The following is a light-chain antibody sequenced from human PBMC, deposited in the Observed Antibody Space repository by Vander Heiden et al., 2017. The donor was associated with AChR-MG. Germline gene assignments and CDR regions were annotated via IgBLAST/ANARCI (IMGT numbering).Light chain of an antibody. J-gene: IGLJ2*01. CDR1: RSDIGAASD. V-gene: IGLV1-40*01. CDR3: QSYDSSLSGV. Sequence: QSVRTQPPSASAAPAQTVTISSPGSRSDIGAASDIPWFQKLPGTAPQLLIYGNINRPSGVPDRFSGSKSGTSAALVITGLQAEDEADYYCQSYDSSLSGVFGGGTKLTVL. CDR2: GNI.